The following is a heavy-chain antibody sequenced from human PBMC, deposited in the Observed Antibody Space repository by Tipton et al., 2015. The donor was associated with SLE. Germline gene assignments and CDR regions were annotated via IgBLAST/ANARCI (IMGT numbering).Heavy chain of an antibody. CDR3: ARGAGPITSFGNYYYYYYMDV. CDR1: GYTFTSYY. CDR2: INPRGGST. Sequence: QLVQSGAEVKKPGASVKVSCKASGYTFTSYYMHWVRQAPGQGLEWMGIINPRGGSTSYAQKFQGRVTMTRDTSTSTVYMELSSLRSEDTAVYYCARGAGPITSFGNYYYYYYMDVWGKGTTVTVSS. J-gene: IGHJ6*03. V-gene: IGHV1-46*01. D-gene: IGHD3-16*01.